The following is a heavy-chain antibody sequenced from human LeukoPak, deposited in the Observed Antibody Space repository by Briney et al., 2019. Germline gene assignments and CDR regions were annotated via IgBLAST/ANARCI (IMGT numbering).Heavy chain of an antibody. CDR1: GFTFSSYA. CDR2: ISGSGGST. D-gene: IGHD6-13*01. V-gene: IGHV3-23*01. CDR3: AKFGDSSSNVNFVDY. Sequence: PGGSLRLSCAASGFTFSSYAMSWVRQAPGKGLVWVSAISGSGGSTYYADSVKGRFTISRDNSKNTPYLQMNSLRAEDTAVYYCAKFGDSSSNVNFVDYWGQGTLVTVSS. J-gene: IGHJ4*02.